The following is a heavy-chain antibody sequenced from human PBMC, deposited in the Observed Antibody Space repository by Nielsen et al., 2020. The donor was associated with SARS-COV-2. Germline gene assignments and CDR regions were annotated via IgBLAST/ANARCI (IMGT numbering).Heavy chain of an antibody. CDR3: AREYSSLVSYHYYMDV. CDR2: ISYSGST. J-gene: IGHJ6*03. CDR1: GGSISTYY. Sequence: GSLRLSCTVSGGSISTYYWSWIRQPPGKELEWIGYISYSGSTNYNPSLKSRVTISLDTSKNQFSLKLSSVAAADTAVYYCAREYSSLVSYHYYMDVWGKGTTVTVSS. D-gene: IGHD6-19*01. V-gene: IGHV4-59*01.